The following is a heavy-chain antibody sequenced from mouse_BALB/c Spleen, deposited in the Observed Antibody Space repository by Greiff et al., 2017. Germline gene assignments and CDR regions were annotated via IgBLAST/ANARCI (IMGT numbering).Heavy chain of an antibody. Sequence: VQLQQSGAELMKPGASVKISCKATGYTFSCYWIEWVKQRPGHGLEWIGEILPGSGSTNYNEKFKGKATFTADTSSNTAYMQLSSLTSEDSAVYYCARLVAKGYYAMDYWGQGTSVTVSS. CDR3: ARLVAKGYYAMDY. D-gene: IGHD1-1*01. J-gene: IGHJ4*01. CDR2: ILPGSGST. CDR1: GYTFSCYW. V-gene: IGHV1-9*01.